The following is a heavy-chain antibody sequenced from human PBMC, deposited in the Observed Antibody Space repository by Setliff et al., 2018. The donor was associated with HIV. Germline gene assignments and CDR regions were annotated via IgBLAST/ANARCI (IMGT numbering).Heavy chain of an antibody. CDR2: IYYSGTT. V-gene: IGHV4-39*07. D-gene: IGHD3-10*01. CDR3: ATDGGLWFGRHSYLQN. J-gene: IGHJ1*01. Sequence: SETLSLTCTVSGASIRTGSYYWGWIRQPPGKGLEWIGTIYYSGTTYYNPSVKSRVTISIDTSKNQFSLKVNSVTAADTAVYYCATDGGLWFGRHSYLQNWGQGTLVTVSS. CDR1: GASIRTGSYY.